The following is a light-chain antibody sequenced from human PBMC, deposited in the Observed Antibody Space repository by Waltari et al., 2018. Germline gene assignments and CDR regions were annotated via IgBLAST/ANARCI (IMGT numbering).Light chain of an antibody. CDR2: RAS. CDR1: QSVLYSNDRKDY. J-gene: IGKJ2*02. CDR3: QQYYTTPGT. Sequence: DIVMTQSPDSLAVSLGERATINCKSSQSVLYSNDRKDYLAWYQHRAGQPPKPLIYRASTRESGVPDRFSGSGSGTDFTLTISSLQAEDVAVYYCQQYYTTPGTFGQGTKLEIK. V-gene: IGKV4-1*01.